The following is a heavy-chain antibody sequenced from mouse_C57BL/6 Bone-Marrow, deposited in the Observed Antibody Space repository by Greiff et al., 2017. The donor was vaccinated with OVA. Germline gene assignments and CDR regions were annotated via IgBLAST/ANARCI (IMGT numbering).Heavy chain of an antibody. Sequence: QVQLQQPGAELVKPGASVKMSCKASGYTFTSYWITWVKQRPGQGLEWIGDIYPGSGSTNYNEKFKSKATLTVDTSSSTAYIQLSSLTSEDSAVYYCARLRRRAWYAMDYWGQGTSVTVSS. CDR2: IYPGSGST. CDR3: ARLRRRAWYAMDY. D-gene: IGHD2-12*01. CDR1: GYTFTSYW. J-gene: IGHJ4*01. V-gene: IGHV1-55*01.